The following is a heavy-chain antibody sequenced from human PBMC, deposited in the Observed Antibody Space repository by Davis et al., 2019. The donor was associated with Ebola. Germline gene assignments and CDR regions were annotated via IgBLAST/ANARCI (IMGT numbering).Heavy chain of an antibody. Sequence: PGGSLRLSCAASGFTFSSYWMSWVRQAPGKGLEWVANIKQDGSEKYYVDSVKGRFTISRDNAKNSLYLQMNSLRAEDTAVYYCARGTYYDFWSGYPFDYWGQGTLVTVPS. D-gene: IGHD3-3*01. CDR2: IKQDGSEK. V-gene: IGHV3-7*01. CDR3: ARGTYYDFWSGYPFDY. CDR1: GFTFSSYW. J-gene: IGHJ4*02.